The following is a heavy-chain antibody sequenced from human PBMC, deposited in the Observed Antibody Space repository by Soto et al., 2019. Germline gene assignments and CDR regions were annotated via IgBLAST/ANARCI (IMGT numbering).Heavy chain of an antibody. CDR2: IPYDGSNQ. Sequence: GGSLRLSCAASGSTFSSDAMHWVRQAPGKGLEWVAVIPYDGSNQYYADSVRGRFTISRDNSKNMLYLQMNSLRADDTAVYYCARDVGTQLDFWSTSGMDVWGQGTTVTVSS. V-gene: IGHV3-30*04. CDR1: GSTFSSDA. D-gene: IGHD3-3*01. J-gene: IGHJ6*02. CDR3: ARDVGTQLDFWSTSGMDV.